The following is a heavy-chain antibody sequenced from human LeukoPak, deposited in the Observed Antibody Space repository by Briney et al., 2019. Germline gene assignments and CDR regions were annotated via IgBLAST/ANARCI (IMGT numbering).Heavy chain of an antibody. CDR3: ARGSTVTLRGYYFDY. J-gene: IGHJ4*02. Sequence: SETLSLTCTVSGGSISSGGYYWSWIRQHPGKGLEWIGYIYYSGSTYYNPSLKSRVTISVDTSKNQFSLKLSSVTAADTAVYYCARGSTVTLRGYYFDYWGQGTLVTVSS. V-gene: IGHV4-31*03. D-gene: IGHD4-17*01. CDR1: GGSISSGGYY. CDR2: IYYSGST.